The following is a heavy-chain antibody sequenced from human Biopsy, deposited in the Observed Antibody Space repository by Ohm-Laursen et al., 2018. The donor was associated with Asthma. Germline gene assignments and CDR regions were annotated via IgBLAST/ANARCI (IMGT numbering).Heavy chain of an antibody. CDR2: IYYGGST. V-gene: IGHV4-39*01. CDR3: ARLLGDRAVGTGYYYFGY. CDR1: GDAMSTSGSY. Sequence: SETLSLTCTVSGDAMSTSGSYWGWIRQPPGKGLEFIGTIYYGGSTYYSPSLKSRVAISVDTSKDQFSLTLDSVTAADTAVYFCARLLGDRAVGTGYYYFGYWGQGTLVSVSA. J-gene: IGHJ4*02. D-gene: IGHD2-2*03.